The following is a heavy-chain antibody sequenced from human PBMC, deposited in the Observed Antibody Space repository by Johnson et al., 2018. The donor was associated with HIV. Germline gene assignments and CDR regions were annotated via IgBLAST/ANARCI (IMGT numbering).Heavy chain of an antibody. D-gene: IGHD5-18*01. J-gene: IGHJ3*02. CDR3: ARAYSYGAFDI. CDR2: ISYDGSNK. V-gene: IGHV3-30-3*01. CDR1: GFTFSSYW. Sequence: QEKLVESGGGLVQPGGSLRLSCAASGFTFSSYWMSWVRQAPGKGLEWVAVISYDGSNKYYADSVKGRFTISRDNSKNTLYLQMNSLRADDTAVYYCARAYSYGAFDIWGQGTRVTVSS.